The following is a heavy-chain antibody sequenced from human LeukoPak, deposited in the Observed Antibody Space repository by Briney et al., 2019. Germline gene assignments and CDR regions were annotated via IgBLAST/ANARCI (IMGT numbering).Heavy chain of an antibody. CDR3: ARELPLSQRTYYYGSGSYPHWFDP. CDR2: IIPIFGTA. J-gene: IGHJ5*02. D-gene: IGHD3-10*01. Sequence: PLASVKVSCKASGGTFSSYAISWVRQAPGQGLEWMGGIIPIFGTANYAQKFQGRVTITADESTSTAYMELSSLRSEDTAVYYCARELPLSQRTYYYGSGSYPHWFDPWGQGTLVTVSS. V-gene: IGHV1-69*13. CDR1: GGTFSSYA.